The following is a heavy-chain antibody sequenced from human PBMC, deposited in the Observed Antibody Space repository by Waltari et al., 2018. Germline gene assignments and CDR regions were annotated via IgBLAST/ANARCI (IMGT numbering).Heavy chain of an antibody. CDR1: GGTFSSYA. CDR2: IIPIFGTT. J-gene: IGHJ4*02. D-gene: IGHD3-22*01. CDR3: ASALYYYDSSGYYPFDY. Sequence: QVQLVQSGAEVKKPGSSVKVSCKASGGTFSSYAISWVRQAPGQGLEWMGGIIPIFGTTNYAQKFQGRVTITADESTSTAYMELSSLRSEDTAVYYCASALYYYDSSGYYPFDYWGQGTLVTVSS. V-gene: IGHV1-69*12.